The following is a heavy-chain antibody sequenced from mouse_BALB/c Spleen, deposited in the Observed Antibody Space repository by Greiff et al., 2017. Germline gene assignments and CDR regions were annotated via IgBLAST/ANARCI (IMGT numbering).Heavy chain of an antibody. CDR1: GYTFTSYW. D-gene: IGHD1-2*01. J-gene: IGHJ4*01. Sequence: VQGVESGAELARPGASVKLSCKASGYTFTSYWMQWVKQRPGQGLEWIGAIYPGDGDTRYTQKFKGKATLTADKSSSTAYMQLSSLASEDSAVYYCARATTATSYAMDYWGQGTSVTVSS. V-gene: IGHV1-87*01. CDR2: IYPGDGDT. CDR3: ARATTATSYAMDY.